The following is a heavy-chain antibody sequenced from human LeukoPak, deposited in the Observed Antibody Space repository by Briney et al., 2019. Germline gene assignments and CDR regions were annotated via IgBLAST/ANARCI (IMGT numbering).Heavy chain of an antibody. V-gene: IGHV4-34*01. D-gene: IGHD2-2*01. J-gene: IGHJ4*02. CDR1: GGSFSGYY. Sequence: SETLSLTCAVYGGSFSGYYWSWIRQPPGKGLEWIGEINHSGSTNYNPSLKSRVTISVDTSKNQFSLKLSSVTAADTAVYYCTVPAVVGFYFDYWGQGTLVTVSS. CDR2: INHSGST. CDR3: TVPAVVGFYFDY.